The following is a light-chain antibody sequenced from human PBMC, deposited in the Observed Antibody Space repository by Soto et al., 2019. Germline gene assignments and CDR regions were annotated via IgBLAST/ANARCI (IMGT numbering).Light chain of an antibody. CDR3: QSRSSWPPVLT. CDR1: QSVKSY. J-gene: IGKJ4*01. CDR2: DAS. Sequence: ENVLTQSPVTLSVSPGERATLSCRASQSVKSYLAWYQQKPGQAPRLLIYDASNRAAGIPARFSGSGSGTDFTLTISSLDPEDFAVYYCQSRSSWPPVLTFGGGTKVDIK. V-gene: IGKV3-11*01.